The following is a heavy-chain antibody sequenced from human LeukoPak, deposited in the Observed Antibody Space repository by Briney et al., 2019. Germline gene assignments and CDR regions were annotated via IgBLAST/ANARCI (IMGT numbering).Heavy chain of an antibody. CDR1: GYSXTXYW. D-gene: IGHD5-24*01. CDR2: IHPGDSDT. J-gene: IGHJ5*02. V-gene: IGHV5-51*01. Sequence: GESLKISCKGSGYSXTXYWIAXXRXMPGKGLEWMGIIHPGDSDTRYSPSFQGQVIFSADKSISTAYLQWSSLKASDTAMCYCARADGYWGLSWGQGTLVTVSS. CDR3: ARADGYWGLS.